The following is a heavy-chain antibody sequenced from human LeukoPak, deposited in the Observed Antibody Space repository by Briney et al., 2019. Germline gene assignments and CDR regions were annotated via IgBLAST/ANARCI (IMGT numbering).Heavy chain of an antibody. Sequence: ASVKVSCKASGYTFTSYGISWVRQAPGQGLEWMGWISAYNGNTNYAQKLQGRVTMTIDTSTSTAYMELRSLRSDDTAVYYCARDGYYDILTGSDYYYHMDVWGKGTTVTVSS. CDR3: ARDGYYDILTGSDYYYHMDV. CDR2: ISAYNGNT. D-gene: IGHD3-9*01. CDR1: GYTFTSYG. J-gene: IGHJ6*03. V-gene: IGHV1-18*01.